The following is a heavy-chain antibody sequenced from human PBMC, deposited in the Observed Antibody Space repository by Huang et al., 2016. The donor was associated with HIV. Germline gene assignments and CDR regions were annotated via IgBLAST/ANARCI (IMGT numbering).Heavy chain of an antibody. CDR3: ATVGWNSGSDAFYFDY. Sequence: EMQLVQSGGGLVKPGGSLRLSCAASGFSFSNYTLTWVRPTAGQGLEGVYTVSSSRSSIYYSGFVEGKGLPTGSQDNAKNSLYLQIKSLRAEDTAVYYCATVGWNSGSDAFYFDYWGQGTLVTVSS. D-gene: IGHD3-10*01. J-gene: IGHJ4*02. CDR1: GFSFSNYT. V-gene: IGHV3-21*02. CDR2: VSSSRSSI.